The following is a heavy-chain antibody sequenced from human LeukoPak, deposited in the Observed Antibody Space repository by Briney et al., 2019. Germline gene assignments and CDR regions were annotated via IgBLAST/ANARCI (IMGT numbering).Heavy chain of an antibody. CDR2: IYYTGST. D-gene: IGHD3-10*01. Sequence: KASETLSLTCTVSGDSISSSSYYWGWIRQPPGKGLEWIGSIYYTGSTYYNPSLKSRVTISVDTSKNQFSLKLSSVTAADTAVYYCARQDYGSGSYCMDVWGKGTTVTVSS. CDR1: GDSISSSSYY. J-gene: IGHJ6*03. V-gene: IGHV4-39*07. CDR3: ARQDYGSGSYCMDV.